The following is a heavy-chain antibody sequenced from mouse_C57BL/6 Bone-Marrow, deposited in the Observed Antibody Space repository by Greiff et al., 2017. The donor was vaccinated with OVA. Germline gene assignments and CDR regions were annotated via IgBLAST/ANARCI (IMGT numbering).Heavy chain of an antibody. D-gene: IGHD2-3*01. CDR3: ARKEDGYYWYFDV. CDR1: GYSFTGYY. V-gene: IGHV1-42*01. CDR2: INPSTGGT. J-gene: IGHJ1*03. Sequence: EVQLQQSGPELVKPGASVKISCKASGYSFTGYYMNWVKQSPEKSLEWIGEINPSTGGTTSNQKFKAKATLTVDKSSSTAYMQLKSLTAEDSAVYYCARKEDGYYWYFDVWGTGTTVTVSS.